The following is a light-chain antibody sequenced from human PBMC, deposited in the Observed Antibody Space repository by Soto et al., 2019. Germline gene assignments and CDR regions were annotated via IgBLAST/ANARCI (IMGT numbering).Light chain of an antibody. V-gene: IGKV1-39*01. CDR2: DAS. Sequence: DIQMTQSPSSLSASVGDRVTISCRASQSSGTNLNWYHQNPGKAPNLLIYDASSLRSGVPSRFSGSGSGTDFTLTTSSLQPEDFATYFCQQYYSFPRTFGQETKLEIK. CDR3: QQYYSFPRT. CDR1: QSSGTN. J-gene: IGKJ2*01.